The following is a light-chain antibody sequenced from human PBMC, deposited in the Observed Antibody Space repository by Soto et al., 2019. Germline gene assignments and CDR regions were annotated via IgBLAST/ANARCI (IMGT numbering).Light chain of an antibody. Sequence: EIVLTQSPGTLSLSPGERATLSCRASQSVTKNYLAWYQQKPGQAPRLLIHDASSRATGIPDRFIGSGSGTDFTLTISRLEPEDFAVYYCQQCSSSPLTFGGGTKVEIK. V-gene: IGKV3-20*01. CDR1: QSVTKNY. J-gene: IGKJ4*01. CDR2: DAS. CDR3: QQCSSSPLT.